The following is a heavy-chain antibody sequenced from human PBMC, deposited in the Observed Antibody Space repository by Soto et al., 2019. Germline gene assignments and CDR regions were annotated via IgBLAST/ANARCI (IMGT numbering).Heavy chain of an antibody. CDR3: TISLTGMGTAAFDI. D-gene: IGHD1-20*01. CDR2: ISYDGSNK. CDR1: GFTFSSYG. J-gene: IGHJ3*02. Sequence: GGSLRLSCAASGFTFSSYGMHWVRQAPGKGLEWVAVISYDGSNKYYADSVKGRFTISRDNSKNTLYLQMNSLRAEDTAVYYCTISLTGMGTAAFDIWGQGTMVTVSS. V-gene: IGHV3-30*03.